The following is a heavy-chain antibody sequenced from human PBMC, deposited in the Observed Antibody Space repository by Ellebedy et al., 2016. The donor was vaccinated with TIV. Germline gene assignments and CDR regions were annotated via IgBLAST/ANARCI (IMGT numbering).Heavy chain of an antibody. Sequence: GESLKISXAASGFTFSSYSMNWVRQAPGKGLEWVSSISSSSSYIYYADSVKGRFTISRDNAKNSLYLQMNSLRAEDTAVYYCARDPLGGDLWFGELLEGTDYWGQGTLVTVSS. J-gene: IGHJ4*02. CDR2: ISSSSSYI. CDR1: GFTFSSYS. D-gene: IGHD3-10*01. CDR3: ARDPLGGDLWFGELLEGTDY. V-gene: IGHV3-21*01.